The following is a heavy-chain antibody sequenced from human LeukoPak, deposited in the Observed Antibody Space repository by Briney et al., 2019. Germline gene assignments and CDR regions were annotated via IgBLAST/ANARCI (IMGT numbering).Heavy chain of an antibody. J-gene: IGHJ4*02. Sequence: PSETLSLTCTVSGGSVSSYYWSWIRQPPGKGLEWIGYIYYSGSTNYNPSLKSRVTMSVDTSKNQFSLKLYSVTAADTAVYYCARFREGYFDYWGQGTLVTVSS. CDR3: ARFREGYFDY. V-gene: IGHV4-59*02. D-gene: IGHD1-26*01. CDR2: IYYSGST. CDR1: GGSVSSYY.